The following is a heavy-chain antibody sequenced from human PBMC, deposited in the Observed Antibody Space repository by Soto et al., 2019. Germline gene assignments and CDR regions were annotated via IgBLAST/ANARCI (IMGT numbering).Heavy chain of an antibody. J-gene: IGHJ4*02. CDR1: GFTFGNYA. CDR3: RKASLLRFLDSSFDY. V-gene: IGHV3-23*01. CDR2: ISGSGGST. D-gene: IGHD3-3*01. Sequence: PGGSLRLSCAASGFTFGNYAMTWVRQAPGKGLEWVPGISGSGGSTYYADSVKGRFTISRDNSKNTLYLQMNSLRAEDTAVYYCRKASLLRFLDSSFDYWGQGTLVTVSS.